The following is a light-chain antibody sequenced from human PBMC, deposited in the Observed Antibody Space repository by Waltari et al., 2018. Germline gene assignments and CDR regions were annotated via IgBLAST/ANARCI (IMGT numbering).Light chain of an antibody. CDR3: AAWDDSLHGHWV. Sequence: PSASGTPGQRVTISCSGSSSNIGDNVVNWYQQLPGKAPTLLIYRSDQRHSGVPDRFSGSKSGTIASLAISGLQSADEGDYYCAAWDDSLHGHWVFGGGTKVTVL. CDR2: RSD. CDR1: SSNIGDNV. J-gene: IGLJ3*02. V-gene: IGLV1-44*01.